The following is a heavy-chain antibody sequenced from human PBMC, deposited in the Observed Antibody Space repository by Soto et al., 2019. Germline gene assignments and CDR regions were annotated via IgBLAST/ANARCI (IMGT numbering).Heavy chain of an antibody. CDR1: GFTFSSYA. J-gene: IGHJ6*03. V-gene: IGHV3-23*01. D-gene: IGHD6-13*01. CDR3: AKAGDGGSSWRAYYYYMDV. Sequence: GGSLRLSCAASGFTFSSYAMSWVRQAPGKGLEWVSAISGSGGSTYYADSVKGRFTISRDNSKNTLYLQMNSLRAEDTAVYYCAKAGDGGSSWRAYYYYMDVWGKGTTVTVSS. CDR2: ISGSGGST.